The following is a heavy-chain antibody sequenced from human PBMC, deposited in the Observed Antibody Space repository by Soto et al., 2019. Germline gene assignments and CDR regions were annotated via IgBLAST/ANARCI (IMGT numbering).Heavy chain of an antibody. CDR3: GTDNKGYYDFDY. CDR2: INHSGST. CDR1: GGSFSGYY. J-gene: IGHJ4*02. D-gene: IGHD3-10*01. Sequence: SETLSLTCAVYGGSFSGYYWSWIRQPPGKGLEWIGEINHSGSTNYNPSLKSRVTISVDTSKHQFSLKLSFVTAADTAVYYCGTDNKGYYDFDYWGQGTLVTVSS. V-gene: IGHV4-34*01.